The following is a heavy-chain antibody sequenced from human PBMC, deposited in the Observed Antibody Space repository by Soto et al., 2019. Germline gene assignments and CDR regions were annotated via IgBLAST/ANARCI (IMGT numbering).Heavy chain of an antibody. J-gene: IGHJ4*02. CDR3: AHVVVAGLGYYFDY. V-gene: IGHV2-5*02. CDR2: IYWDRDK. Sequence: QITLKASGPTLVKPTQTPTLTCTFSVLSLSSTRMAVGWIRQPPGYALEWLVLIYWDRDKRYSPFLKSMLTLTEDISKNQVDLTMSKMDHVDTARYYCAHVVVAGLGYYFDYWGQGTLVAVSS. D-gene: IGHD6-19*01. CDR1: VLSLSSTRMA.